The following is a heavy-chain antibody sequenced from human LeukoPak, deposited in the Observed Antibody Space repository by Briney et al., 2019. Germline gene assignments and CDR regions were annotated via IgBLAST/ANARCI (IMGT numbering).Heavy chain of an antibody. D-gene: IGHD3-10*01. V-gene: IGHV3-7*03. Sequence: PGGSLRLSCAASGFTFSSYWMSWVRQAPGKGLEWVANIKQDGSEKYYVDSVKGRFTISRDNAKNSLYLQMNSLRAEDTAVYYCAKPGLWFGELHWFDPWGQGTLVTVSS. CDR3: AKPGLWFGELHWFDP. CDR2: IKQDGSEK. CDR1: GFTFSSYW. J-gene: IGHJ5*02.